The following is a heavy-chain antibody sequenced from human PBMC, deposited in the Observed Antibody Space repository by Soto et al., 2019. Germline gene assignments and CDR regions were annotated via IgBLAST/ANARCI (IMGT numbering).Heavy chain of an antibody. J-gene: IGHJ4*02. Sequence: PSENLSHPSIVSGVTLRRYTWGWVRQPANKGLEWIGRVLSSVSANYNPSLKSRVSISIDTPENRISLKLESVTAADAGGYFSARYGISNGDTWGPGTLV. CDR1: GVTLRRYT. CDR3: ARYGISNGDT. V-gene: IGHV4-4*07. D-gene: IGHD3-10*01. CDR2: VLSSVSA.